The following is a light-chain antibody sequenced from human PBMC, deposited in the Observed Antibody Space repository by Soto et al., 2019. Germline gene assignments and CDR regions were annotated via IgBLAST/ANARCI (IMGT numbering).Light chain of an antibody. CDR2: NNN. J-gene: IGLJ3*02. CDR1: SSNIGSHV. V-gene: IGLV1-44*01. Sequence: QSVLTQPPSASGTPGQRVTISCSGSSSNIGSHVVYWYQQLAGTPPKLLMYNNNQRPSGVPDRLSGSKSGTSASLVISGLQSEDEADYYCSVWDDSLDGWVFGGGTKLTVL. CDR3: SVWDDSLDGWV.